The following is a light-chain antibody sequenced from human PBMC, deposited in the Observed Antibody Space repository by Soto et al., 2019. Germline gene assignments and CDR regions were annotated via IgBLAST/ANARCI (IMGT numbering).Light chain of an antibody. V-gene: IGKV3-15*01. CDR1: QTVSSN. CDR2: GAS. Sequence: DILMTQYPATLSGSPGETATLSWGASQTVSSNLAWYHQKPGKAPRLLIYGASTRATGIPARLSGSGYGTEFTITISSMQYEDFEVYLCQQHDHWTWTFGQGTKVDIK. J-gene: IGKJ1*01. CDR3: QQHDHWTWT.